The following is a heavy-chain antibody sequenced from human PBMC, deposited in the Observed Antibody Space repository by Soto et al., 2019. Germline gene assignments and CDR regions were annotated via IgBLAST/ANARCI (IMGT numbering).Heavy chain of an antibody. D-gene: IGHD5-18*01. CDR1: GGSISSSSYY. CDR2: TYYSGST. Sequence: PSETLSLTCTVSGGSISSSSYYWGWIRQPPGKGLEWIGSTYYSGSTYYNPSLKSRVTISVDTSKNQFSLKLSSVTAADTAVYYCASLSVLWLCDYWGQGTLVTVSS. J-gene: IGHJ4*02. V-gene: IGHV4-39*01. CDR3: ASLSVLWLCDY.